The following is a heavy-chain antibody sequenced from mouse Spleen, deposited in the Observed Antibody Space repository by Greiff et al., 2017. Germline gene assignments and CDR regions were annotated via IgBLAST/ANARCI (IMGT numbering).Heavy chain of an antibody. J-gene: IGHJ3*01. Sequence: VQLQQSGAELVKPGASVKLSCKASGYTFTSYYMYWVKQSNGKSLEWIGNIDPYYGGTSYNQKFKGKATLTVDKSSSTAYMQLKSLTSEDSAVYYCARLGDRYDKCWFAYWGQGTLVTVSA. CDR2: IDPYYGGT. CDR1: GYTFTSYY. CDR3: ARLGDRYDKCWFAY. D-gene: IGHD2-14*01. V-gene: IGHV1-34*02.